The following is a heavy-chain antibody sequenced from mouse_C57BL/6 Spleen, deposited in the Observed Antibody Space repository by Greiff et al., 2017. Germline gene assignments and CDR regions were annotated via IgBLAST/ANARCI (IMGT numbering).Heavy chain of an antibody. V-gene: IGHV5-4*01. CDR3: ARDDYDGVYYFDY. Sequence: EVQLVESGGGLVKPGGSLKLSCAASGFTFSSYAMSWVRQTPEKRLEWVATISDGGSYTYYPDNVKGRFTISRDNAKNNLYLQMSHLKSEDTAMYYCARDDYDGVYYFDYWGQGTTLTVSS. J-gene: IGHJ2*01. D-gene: IGHD2-4*01. CDR2: ISDGGSYT. CDR1: GFTFSSYA.